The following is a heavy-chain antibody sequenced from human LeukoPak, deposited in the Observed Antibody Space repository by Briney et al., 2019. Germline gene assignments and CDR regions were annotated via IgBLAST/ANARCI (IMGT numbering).Heavy chain of an antibody. D-gene: IGHD6-19*01. CDR1: GFTFSSYS. Sequence: PGGSLRLSCAASGFTFSSYSMNWVRQAPGEGLEWVANIKEDGSEKYYVDSVKGRFTISRDNAKKSLYLQMDSLRADDTAVYYCASSSSGWYFDYWGQGTLVTVSS. J-gene: IGHJ4*02. CDR3: ASSSSGWYFDY. V-gene: IGHV3-7*01. CDR2: IKEDGSEK.